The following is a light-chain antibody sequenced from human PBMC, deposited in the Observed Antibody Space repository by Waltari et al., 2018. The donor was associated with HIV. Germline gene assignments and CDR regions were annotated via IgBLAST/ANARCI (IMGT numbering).Light chain of an antibody. V-gene: IGLV1-47*01. CDR2: RTN. Sequence: QSVLTQPPSASGTPGQRVTISCSGSRSNIGSNHVYWYQQIPGTAPKPLIYRTNQRPSGVPDRFSGSKSGTSASLAISGLRSEDEADYYCATWDDSLSGWVFGGGTKLTVL. CDR3: ATWDDSLSGWV. CDR1: RSNIGSNH. J-gene: IGLJ3*02.